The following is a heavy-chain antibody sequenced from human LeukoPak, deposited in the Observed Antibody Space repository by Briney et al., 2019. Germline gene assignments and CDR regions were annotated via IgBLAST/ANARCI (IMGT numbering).Heavy chain of an antibody. CDR1: GFTFSSYA. D-gene: IGHD2-2*01. J-gene: IGHJ4*02. CDR3: ARDRAAAIEWGGNFDY. CDR2: ISGSGGST. Sequence: GGSLRLSCAASGFTFSSYAMSWVRQAPGKGLEWVSAISGSGGSTYYADSVKGRFTISRDNSKNTLYLQMNSLRAEDTAVYYCARDRAAAIEWGGNFDYWGQGTLVTVSS. V-gene: IGHV3-23*01.